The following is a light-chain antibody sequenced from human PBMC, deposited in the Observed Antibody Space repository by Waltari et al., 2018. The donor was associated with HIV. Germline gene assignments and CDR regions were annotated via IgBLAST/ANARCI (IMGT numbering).Light chain of an antibody. V-gene: IGKV1-39*01. CDR2: AAS. Sequence: DIQMTQSPSSLSASVGDRVTISCNASHYVINYVNWFQKKPGKAPQLLIYAASALQTGVPSRFSGSSSGSNYTLTISSLQPEDFATYYCQQTYTTPLTFGPGTKVDVK. J-gene: IGKJ3*01. CDR1: HYVINY. CDR3: QQTYTTPLT.